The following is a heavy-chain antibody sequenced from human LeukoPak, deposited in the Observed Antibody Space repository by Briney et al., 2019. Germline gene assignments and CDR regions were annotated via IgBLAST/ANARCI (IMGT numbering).Heavy chain of an antibody. CDR3: ARADFDY. J-gene: IGHJ4*02. CDR1: GFTFSSYA. Sequence: GGSLRLSCAASGFTFSSYAMHWVRQAPGKGLEWVAVISYDGSNKYYADSVKGRFTISRDNSKNTLYLQMNSVRAEDTAVYYCARADFDYWGQGTLVTVSS. CDR2: ISYDGSNK. V-gene: IGHV3-30-3*01.